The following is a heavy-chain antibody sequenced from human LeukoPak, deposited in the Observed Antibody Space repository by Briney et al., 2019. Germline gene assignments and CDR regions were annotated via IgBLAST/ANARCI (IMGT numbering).Heavy chain of an antibody. J-gene: IGHJ4*02. V-gene: IGHV4-39*07. CDR1: GGSDSSGTYA. D-gene: IGHD6-19*01. Sequence: PSETLSLTCNVYGGSDSSGTYAWGWIRQTPGRGLEWIGMHYNGRTYDNPSLKSRLTISIDRSKKQFSLKLSSVTAADTAVYYCTRERYDSGWYCDSWGRGTLVTVSS. CDR3: TRERYDSGWYCDS. CDR2: MHYNGRT.